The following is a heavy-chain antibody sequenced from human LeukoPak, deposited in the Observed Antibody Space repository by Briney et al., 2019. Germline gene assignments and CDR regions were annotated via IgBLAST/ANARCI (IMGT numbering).Heavy chain of an antibody. V-gene: IGHV3-21*01. Sequence: GGSLRLSCAASGFTFGSYSMTWVRQAPGKGLEWVSSISSSSSYIYYADSVKGRFTISRDNAENSLHLQMNSLRADDTAVYYCARDPYSSGWYGGPSWFDLWGQGTLVTVSS. CDR3: ARDPYSSGWYGGPSWFDL. CDR2: ISSSSSYI. J-gene: IGHJ5*02. D-gene: IGHD6-19*01. CDR1: GFTFGSYS.